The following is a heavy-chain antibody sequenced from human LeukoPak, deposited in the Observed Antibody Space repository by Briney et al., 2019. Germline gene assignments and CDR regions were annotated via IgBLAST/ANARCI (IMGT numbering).Heavy chain of an antibody. D-gene: IGHD1-26*01. V-gene: IGHV1-69*05. J-gene: IGHJ5*01. CDR2: IIPIFRTT. CDR1: GGTFSNYA. Sequence: SVKVSCKASGGTFSNYAFSWVRQAPGQGLEWMGGIIPIFRTTNYAEQFQGRVTITTDESTNTAYLDLSSLRSEDTAVYYCAKDDGSATMGFDSWGQGTLVSVSP. CDR3: AKDDGSATMGFDS.